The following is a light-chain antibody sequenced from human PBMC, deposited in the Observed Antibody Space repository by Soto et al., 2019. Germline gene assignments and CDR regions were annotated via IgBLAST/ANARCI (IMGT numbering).Light chain of an antibody. J-gene: IGKJ4*01. CDR2: DAS. Sequence: DIQMTQSPSTLSASVGDRVTITCLASQSISTWLAWYQQKPRKAPKLLIYDASDLETGVPSRFSGSGSGTDFTFTINSLQPEDIATYYCQQYDNLPLTFGGGTKVDI. CDR1: QSISTW. V-gene: IGKV1-33*01. CDR3: QQYDNLPLT.